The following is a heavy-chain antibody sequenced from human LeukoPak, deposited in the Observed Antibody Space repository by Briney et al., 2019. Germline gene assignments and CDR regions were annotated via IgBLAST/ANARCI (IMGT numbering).Heavy chain of an antibody. CDR2: INSDGSTT. J-gene: IGHJ6*02. CDR3: ARNPLYYPMDV. V-gene: IGHV3-74*01. CDR1: GFTFSSYW. Sequence: GGSLRLSCAASGFTFSSYWMHWVRQAPGKGLVWVSRINSDGSTTSYADSVMGRFTISRDNAKNTLYLQMNSLRAEDTAVYYCARNPLYYPMDVWGQGTKVTVSS.